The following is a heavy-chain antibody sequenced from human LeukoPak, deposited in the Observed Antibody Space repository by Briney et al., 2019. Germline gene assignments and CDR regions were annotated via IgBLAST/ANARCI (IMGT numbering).Heavy chain of an antibody. CDR1: GFSFDNYG. V-gene: IGHV3-23*01. CDR2: ISGSGGST. CDR3: AKGALGYCSGGTCYAFDY. Sequence: GGSLRLSCAASGFSFDNYGMSWVRQAPGKGLEWVSTISGSGGSTYYADSVKGRFTISRDNSKNTLYLQMNSLRAEDTAVYYCAKGALGYCSGGTCYAFDYWGQGTLVTVSS. J-gene: IGHJ4*02. D-gene: IGHD2-15*01.